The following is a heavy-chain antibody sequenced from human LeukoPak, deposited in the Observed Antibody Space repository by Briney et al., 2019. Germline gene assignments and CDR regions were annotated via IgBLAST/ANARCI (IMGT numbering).Heavy chain of an antibody. J-gene: IGHJ4*02. D-gene: IGHD3-22*01. CDR1: GGSISSSSYY. V-gene: IGHV4-39*07. CDR2: IYYSGST. CDR3: AREEDSSGYYSSDY. Sequence: TSETLSLTCTISGGSISSSSYYWGWIRQPPGKGLEWIGSIYYSGSTYYNPSLKSRVTISVDTSKNQFSLKLSSVTAADTAVYYCAREEDSSGYYSSDYWGQGTLVTVSS.